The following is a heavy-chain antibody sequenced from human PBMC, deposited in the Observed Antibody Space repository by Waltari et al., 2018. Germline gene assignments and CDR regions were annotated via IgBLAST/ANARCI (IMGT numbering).Heavy chain of an antibody. D-gene: IGHD3-10*01. CDR1: GGSFSGYY. CDR3: ARGVLYGSGSYFYYYYYGMDV. V-gene: IGHV4-34*01. J-gene: IGHJ6*02. CDR2: INHSGST. Sequence: QVQLQQWGAGLLKPSETLSLTCAVYGGSFSGYYWSWIRQPPGKGLEWIGEINHSGSTNDNPSLKSRVTISVDTSKNQFSLKLSSVTAADTAVYYCARGVLYGSGSYFYYYYYGMDVWGQGTTVTVSS.